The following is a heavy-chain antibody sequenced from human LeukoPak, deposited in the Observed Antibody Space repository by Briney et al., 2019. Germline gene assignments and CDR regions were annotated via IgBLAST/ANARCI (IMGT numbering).Heavy chain of an antibody. CDR3: ARWSAVAGWDY. CDR1: GYTFTSNG. CDR2: ISAYNGNT. J-gene: IGHJ4*02. Sequence: GASVKVSCKASGYTFTSNGISWVRQVPGQGLEWMGWISAYNGNTNYAQKFQGRVTITTDESTSTAYMELSSLRSEDTAVYYCARWSAVAGWDYWGQGTLVTVSS. D-gene: IGHD6-19*01. V-gene: IGHV1-18*01.